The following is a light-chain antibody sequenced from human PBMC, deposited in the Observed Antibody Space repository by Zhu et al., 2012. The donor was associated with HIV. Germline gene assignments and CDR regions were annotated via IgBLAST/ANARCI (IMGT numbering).Light chain of an antibody. CDR2: AAS. J-gene: IGKJ1*01. CDR3: HQYDNSWT. CDR1: HSLNRGY. Sequence: EIVLTQSPGTLSLSPGERATLSCRASHSLNRGYLAWYQQKPGQAPRLLMYAASSRPTGIPDRFSGSGSGTDFTLTISGLEPEDFAVYYCHQYDNSWTFGQGTKVEIK. V-gene: IGKV3-20*01.